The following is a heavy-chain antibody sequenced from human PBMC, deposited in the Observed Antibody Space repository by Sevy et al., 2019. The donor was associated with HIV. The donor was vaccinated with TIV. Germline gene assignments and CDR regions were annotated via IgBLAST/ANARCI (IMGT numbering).Heavy chain of an antibody. CDR1: GFTFSTTW. V-gene: IGHV3-7*01. J-gene: IGHJ4*02. D-gene: IGHD3-16*01. Sequence: GGSLRLSCAASGFTFSTTWMNWVRQAPGKGLEWVANIRGDGIDKHYVDSVEGRFTISRDNAKNFLFLQMNSLRVEDTAVYYCAHETFGRFESWGQRTLVTVSS. CDR3: AHETFGRFES. CDR2: IRGDGIDK.